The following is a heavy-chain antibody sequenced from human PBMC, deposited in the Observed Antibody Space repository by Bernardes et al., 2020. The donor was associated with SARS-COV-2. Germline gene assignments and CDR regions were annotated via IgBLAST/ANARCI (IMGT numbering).Heavy chain of an antibody. CDR3: ARSPSDRIAVPD. CDR1: GYTFTGYY. V-gene: IGHV1-2*02. CDR2: INPNSGGT. J-gene: IGHJ1*01. Sequence: ASVKVSCKASGYTFTGYYMHWVRQAPGQGLEWMGWINPNSGGTNYAQKFQGRVTMTRDTSISTAYMDLSRLRSDDTAVYYCARSPSDRIAVPDWGQGTLVTVSS. D-gene: IGHD6-19*01.